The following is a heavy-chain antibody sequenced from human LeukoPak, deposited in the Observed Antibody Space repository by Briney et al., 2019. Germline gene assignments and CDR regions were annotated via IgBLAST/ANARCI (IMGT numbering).Heavy chain of an antibody. J-gene: IGHJ4*02. D-gene: IGHD2-15*01. Sequence: ASVKVSCKTSGYTFSTYDINWLRQAAGQGLEWMGWMNPNSANTGFAQKFQGRAAITRDTSTATAYLELSGLTSEDTAVYYCASTSDIMGDIVVVVAPFDYWGQGTLVTVSS. CDR3: ASTSDIMGDIVVVVAPFDY. CDR2: MNPNSANT. CDR1: GYTFSTYD. V-gene: IGHV1-8*02.